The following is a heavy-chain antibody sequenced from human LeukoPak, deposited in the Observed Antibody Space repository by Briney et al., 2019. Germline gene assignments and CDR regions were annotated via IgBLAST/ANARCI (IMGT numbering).Heavy chain of an antibody. J-gene: IGHJ4*02. V-gene: IGHV3-23*01. CDR2: ISGSGGST. D-gene: IGHD4-17*01. CDR1: GFTFSSYA. Sequence: PGGSLRLSCAASGFTFSSYAMSWVRQAPGKRLEWVSAISGSGGSTYYPDSVRGRFTISRDNSRNTLYLQMNSLRAEDTAVYYCAKHGESYGDSRTDYWGQGTLVTVSS. CDR3: AKHGESYGDSRTDY.